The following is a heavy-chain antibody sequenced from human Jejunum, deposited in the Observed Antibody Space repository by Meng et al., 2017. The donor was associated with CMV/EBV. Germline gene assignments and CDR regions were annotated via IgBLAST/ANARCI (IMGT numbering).Heavy chain of an antibody. Sequence: SGYTFINDGISWVRQAPGQGLEWMGWISGYEGNTNYAQKFQGKVTMTTDTSTSTAYMELRSLRSDDTAVYYCARAPLIESVMQAFHYWGQGTLVTVSS. V-gene: IGHV1-18*01. CDR1: GYTFINDG. J-gene: IGHJ4*02. CDR2: ISGYEGNT. D-gene: IGHD3-16*01. CDR3: ARAPLIESVMQAFHY.